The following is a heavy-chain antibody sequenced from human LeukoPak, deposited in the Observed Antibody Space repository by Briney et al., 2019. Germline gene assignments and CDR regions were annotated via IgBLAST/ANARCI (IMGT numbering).Heavy chain of an antibody. CDR1: GFTFSNYA. J-gene: IGHJ4*02. CDR3: ATNQATGDHSKFDH. Sequence: GASLRLSCAASGFTFSNYAMTWVRQAPGKGLEWVSSILVGGTNTQYADSVRGRFTVSRDNSKNTLYLQMNSLRAEDTALYHCATNQATGDHSKFDHWGQGTLVTVSS. V-gene: IGHV3-23*01. CDR2: ILVGGTNT. D-gene: IGHD7-27*01.